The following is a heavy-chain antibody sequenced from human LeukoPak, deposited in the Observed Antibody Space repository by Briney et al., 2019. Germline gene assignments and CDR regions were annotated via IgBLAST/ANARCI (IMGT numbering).Heavy chain of an antibody. CDR1: GITFSHYE. J-gene: IGHJ4*02. V-gene: IGHV3-48*03. Sequence: GGSLRLSCVASGITFSHYEMNWVRQSPEKGLEWLSFIGTTGTTVYYADSVKGRFTISRDNAKNTPYLQMNSLRVEDTAVYYCARGKEPVAGTSLDVYWGQGTLVTVSS. CDR2: IGTTGTTV. CDR3: ARGKEPVAGTSLDVY. D-gene: IGHD6-19*01.